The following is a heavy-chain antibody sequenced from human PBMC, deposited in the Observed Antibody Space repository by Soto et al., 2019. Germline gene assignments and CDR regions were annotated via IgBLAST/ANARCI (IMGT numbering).Heavy chain of an antibody. J-gene: IGHJ6*02. CDR1: GGTFSSYA. Sequence: ASVTVSCTASGGTFSSYAISWVRQAPGQGFEWMGGIIPIFGTANYAQKFQGRVTITADKSTSTAYMELSSLRSEDTAVYYCARRIVSSGYYYYYYGMDVWGQGTTVTVS. CDR2: IIPIFGTA. D-gene: IGHD3-22*01. CDR3: ARRIVSSGYYYYYYGMDV. V-gene: IGHV1-69*06.